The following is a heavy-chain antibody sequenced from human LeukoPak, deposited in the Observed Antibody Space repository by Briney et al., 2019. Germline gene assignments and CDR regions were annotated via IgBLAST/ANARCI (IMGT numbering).Heavy chain of an antibody. CDR1: GFTFSSYS. D-gene: IGHD2-2*01. J-gene: IGHJ4*02. CDR3: ARDRSHYCSSTSCSHTPFDY. V-gene: IGHV3-21*01. CDR2: ISSSSSYI. Sequence: GGSLRLSCAASGFTFSSYSMNWVRQAPGKGLEWVSSISSSSSYIYYADSVKGRFTISRDNAKNSLYLQMNSLRAEDTAVCYCARDRSHYCSSTSCSHTPFDYWGQGTLVTVSS.